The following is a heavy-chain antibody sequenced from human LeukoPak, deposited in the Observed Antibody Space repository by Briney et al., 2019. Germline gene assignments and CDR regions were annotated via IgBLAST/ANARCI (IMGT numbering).Heavy chain of an antibody. V-gene: IGHV3-74*01. D-gene: IGHD4-23*01. J-gene: IGHJ4*02. CDR1: GFTFSSCW. CDR2: IASDGSST. Sequence: RGSLRLSCAASGFTFSSCWMNWVRQAPGKGLVWVSRIASDGSSTTYADSVKGRFSISRDNAKNTLYLQMNSLRVEDTAVYYCARGRPHGNDYWGQGTLVTVSS. CDR3: ARGRPHGNDY.